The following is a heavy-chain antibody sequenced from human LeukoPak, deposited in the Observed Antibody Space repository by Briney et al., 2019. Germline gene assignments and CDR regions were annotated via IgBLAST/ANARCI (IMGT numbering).Heavy chain of an antibody. V-gene: IGHV3-33*06. Sequence: PGGSLRLSCAASGFTFSSYGMHWVRQAPGKGLEWVAVIWYDGSNKYYADSVKGRFTISRDNSKNTLYLQMNSLRAEDTAVYYCAKAARVGDPIDYWGQGTLVTVSS. CDR1: GFTFSSYG. J-gene: IGHJ4*02. CDR2: IWYDGSNK. D-gene: IGHD1-26*01. CDR3: AKAARVGDPIDY.